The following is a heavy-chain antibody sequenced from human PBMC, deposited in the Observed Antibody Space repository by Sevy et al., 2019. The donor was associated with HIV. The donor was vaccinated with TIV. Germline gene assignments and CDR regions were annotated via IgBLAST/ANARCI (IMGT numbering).Heavy chain of an antibody. CDR3: AKDATWIQLWFPYYFDY. D-gene: IGHD5-18*01. CDR2: MSYDGRNK. V-gene: IGHV3-30*18. CDR1: GFNFSTYG. Sequence: GGSLRLSCAASGFNFSTYGMHWVRQAPGNGLEWVAVMSYDGRNKYYAESVKGRFTISRDNSKNTLYLQMNSLEPEDTAVYYCAKDATWIQLWFPYYFDYWGQGTLVTVSS. J-gene: IGHJ4*02.